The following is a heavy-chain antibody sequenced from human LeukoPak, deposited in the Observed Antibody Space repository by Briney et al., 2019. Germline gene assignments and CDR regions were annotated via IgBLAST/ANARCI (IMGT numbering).Heavy chain of an antibody. CDR2: IIPIFGTA. CDR3: ARGGYSGSYYVSPRNWYFDL. J-gene: IGHJ2*01. D-gene: IGHD1-26*01. V-gene: IGHV1-69*05. Sequence: SVKVSCKASGYTFTSYAISWVRQAPGQGLEWMGGIIPIFGTANYAQKFQGRVAITTDESTSTAYMELSSLRSEDTAVYYCARGGYSGSYYVSPRNWYFDLWGRGTLVTVSS. CDR1: GYTFTSYA.